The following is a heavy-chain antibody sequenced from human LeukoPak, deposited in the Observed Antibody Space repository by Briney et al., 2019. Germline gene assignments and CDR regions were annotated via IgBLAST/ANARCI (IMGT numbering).Heavy chain of an antibody. CDR1: GYTFTSYA. CDR2: INAGNGNT. Sequence: ASVKVSCKASGYTFTSYAMHWVRQAPGQRLEWMGWINAGNGNTKYSQKFQGRVTITRDTSASTAYMELSSLRSEDTAVYYCARLDYYGSGSYYPLDYRGQGTLVTVSS. CDR3: ARLDYYGSGSYYPLDY. V-gene: IGHV1-3*01. J-gene: IGHJ4*02. D-gene: IGHD3-10*01.